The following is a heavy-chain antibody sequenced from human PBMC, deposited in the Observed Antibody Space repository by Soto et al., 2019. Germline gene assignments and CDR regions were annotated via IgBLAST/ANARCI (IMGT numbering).Heavy chain of an antibody. J-gene: IGHJ4*02. CDR1: GFTLSDYY. V-gene: IGHV3-11*01. CDR3: ARVDNRRMPFTGVAFDY. D-gene: IGHD2-2*03. Sequence: QVQLVESGGFRVKPGGSLRVSCAAAGFTLSDYYMSWVRQAPGKGLEWVSYISDTGRNIYYADSVRGRFTVSRDNAKNALFLQINSLRAEDTAVYYCARVDNRRMPFTGVAFDYWGQGTPVTVS. CDR2: ISDTGRNI.